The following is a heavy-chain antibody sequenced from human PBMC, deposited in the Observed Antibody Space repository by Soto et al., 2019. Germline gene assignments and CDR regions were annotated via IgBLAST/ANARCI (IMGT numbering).Heavy chain of an antibody. Sequence: EVQLVESGGGLVKPGGSLRLSCAASGFTFSSYSMNWVRQAPGKGLEWVSSISSSSSYIYYADSVKGRFTISRDNAKNSLYLQMNNLRAEETAVYYCARDLVYCGGDPVCFFDYWGQGTLVAVSS. J-gene: IGHJ4*02. D-gene: IGHD2-21*01. V-gene: IGHV3-21*01. CDR2: ISSSSSYI. CDR3: ARDLVYCGGDPVCFFDY. CDR1: GFTFSSYS.